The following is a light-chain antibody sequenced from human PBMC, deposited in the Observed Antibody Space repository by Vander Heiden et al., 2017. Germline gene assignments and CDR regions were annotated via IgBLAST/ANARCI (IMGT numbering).Light chain of an antibody. CDR2: DVS. CDR3: TSYTTSSTLV. CDR1: SSDVGTYDF. J-gene: IGLJ3*02. Sequence: QPALTQPASVSVSPGQSITTPCTGTSSDVGTYDFVSCYEQHPGNAPKLMIYDVSDRPSGISPRFSGSKSGNTASLTNSGLQAEDEAEYYCTSYTTSSTLVFGGGTKLTVL. V-gene: IGLV2-14*01.